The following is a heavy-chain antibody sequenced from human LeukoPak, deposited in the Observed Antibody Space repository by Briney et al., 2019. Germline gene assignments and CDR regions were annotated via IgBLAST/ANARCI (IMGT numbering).Heavy chain of an antibody. V-gene: IGHV3-23*01. CDR2: ISGSGGST. D-gene: IGHD5-18*01. CDR3: AKRGWIQLWSRGTSYHYYYMDV. CDR1: GFTFSSYA. Sequence: GGSLRLSCAASGFTFSSYAMSWVRQAPGKGLEWVSAISGSGGSTYYADSVKGRFTISRDNSKNTLYLQMNSLRAEDTAVYYCAKRGWIQLWSRGTSYHYYYMDVWGKGTTVTVSS. J-gene: IGHJ6*03.